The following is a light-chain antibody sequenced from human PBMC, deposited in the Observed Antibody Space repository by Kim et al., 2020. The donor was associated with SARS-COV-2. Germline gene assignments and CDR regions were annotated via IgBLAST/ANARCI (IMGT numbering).Light chain of an antibody. CDR3: QTWGSSSDHWV. Sequence: APGKTATITCAGPNIGSESVRWYQQRPGQAPVLVIYDDHDRPSGVPERFSGAFSGTTATLTISGVEAGDEAAYYCQTWGSSSDHWVFGGGTQLTVL. J-gene: IGLJ3*02. V-gene: IGLV3-21*01. CDR1: NIGSES. CDR2: DDH.